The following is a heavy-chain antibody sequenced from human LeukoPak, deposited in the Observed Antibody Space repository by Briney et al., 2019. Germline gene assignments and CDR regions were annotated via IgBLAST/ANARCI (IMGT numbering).Heavy chain of an antibody. CDR1: GGTFSSYA. Sequence: APVKVSCKASGGTFSSYAISWVRQAPGQGLEWMGGIIPIFGTANYAQKFQGRVTITADESTSTAYMELSSLRSEDTAVYYCARGPAAGYGGNSARLDYWGQGALVTVSS. D-gene: IGHD4-23*01. J-gene: IGHJ4*02. V-gene: IGHV1-69*13. CDR2: IIPIFGTA. CDR3: ARGPAAGYGGNSARLDY.